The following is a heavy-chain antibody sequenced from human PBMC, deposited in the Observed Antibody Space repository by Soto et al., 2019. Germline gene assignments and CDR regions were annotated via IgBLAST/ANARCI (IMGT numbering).Heavy chain of an antibody. CDR2: INYSGST. D-gene: IGHD5-18*01. CDR1: GASISSNDYD. V-gene: IGHV4-30-4*01. J-gene: IGHJ5*02. Sequence: QVQLQESGPGLVHPSQTLSLTCTVFGASISSNDYDWSWIRQPPGKGLEWIGHINYSGSTYYTPSLMSRLTMSMDTSKNQFSLSLTSVTAADTAFYYCVRLRGYNHCLRRDGFDPWGQGIVVTVSS. CDR3: VRLRGYNHCLRRDGFDP.